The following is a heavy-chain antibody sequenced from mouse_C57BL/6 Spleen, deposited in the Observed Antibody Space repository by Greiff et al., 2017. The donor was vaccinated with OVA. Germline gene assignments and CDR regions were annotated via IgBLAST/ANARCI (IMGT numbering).Heavy chain of an antibody. CDR2: IDPANGNT. Sequence: EVKLVESVAELVRPGASVKLSCTASGFNIKNTYMHWVKQRPEHGLEWIGCIDPANGNTRYTPKFQGKATITADTSSNTAYLQLSSLTSEDTAIYYCALVVTTGYYDDWGQGNTLTVAS. CDR1: GFNIKNTY. D-gene: IGHD2-2*01. J-gene: IGHJ2*01. V-gene: IGHV14-3*01. CDR3: ALVVTTGYYDD.